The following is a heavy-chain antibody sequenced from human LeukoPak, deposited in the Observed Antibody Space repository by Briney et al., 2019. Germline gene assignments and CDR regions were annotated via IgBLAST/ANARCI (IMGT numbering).Heavy chain of an antibody. CDR3: ARLSPYLGSGSSAFPDDF. V-gene: IGHV4-39*01. J-gene: IGHJ4*02. D-gene: IGHD3-10*01. CDR2: IYYSGST. Sequence: SETLSLTCTVSGGPISSSRYYWGWIRQPPGKGLEWIGSIYYSGSTYYNPSLKSRVTISVDTSKNQFSLKLSSVPAADTAVCYCARLSPYLGSGSSAFPDDFWGQGTLVTVSS. CDR1: GGPISSSRYY.